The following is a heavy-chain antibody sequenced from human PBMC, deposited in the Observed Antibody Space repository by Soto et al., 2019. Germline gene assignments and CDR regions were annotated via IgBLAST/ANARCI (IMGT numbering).Heavy chain of an antibody. J-gene: IGHJ5*02. CDR3: ARDRGDTTGTTPYNWFDP. Sequence: SETLSLTCTVSGGSISSGGYYWSWIRQHPGKGLEWIGYIYYSGSTYYDPSLKSRVTISVDTSKNQFSLKLSSVTAADTAVYYCARDRGDTTGTTPYNWFDPWGRGTLVTVSS. D-gene: IGHD1-1*01. CDR2: IYYSGST. CDR1: GGSISSGGYY. V-gene: IGHV4-31*03.